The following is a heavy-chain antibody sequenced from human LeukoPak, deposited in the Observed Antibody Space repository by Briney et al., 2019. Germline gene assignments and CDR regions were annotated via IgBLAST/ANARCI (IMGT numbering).Heavy chain of an antibody. J-gene: IGHJ4*02. D-gene: IGHD1-26*01. Sequence: GASVKVSCKVSGYPLTEVSIHWVRQVPGKGLEWMGGFDPEGAQTIYAPKFQGRVTMTEDTSTDTAYMGLSSLTSEDTAVYYCAKVMGFYFYYMHVWGQGTLVTVSS. CDR1: GYPLTEVS. CDR2: FDPEGAQT. CDR3: AKVMGFYFYYMHV. V-gene: IGHV1-24*01.